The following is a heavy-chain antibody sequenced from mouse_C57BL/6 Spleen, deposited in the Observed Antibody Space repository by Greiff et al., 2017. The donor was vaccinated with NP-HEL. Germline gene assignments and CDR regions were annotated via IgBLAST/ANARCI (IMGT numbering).Heavy chain of an antibody. CDR2: ISGGGGNT. Sequence: EVQLVESGGGLVKPGGSLKLSCAASGFTFSSYTMSWVRQTPEKRLEWVATISGGGGNTYYPDSVKGRFTISRDNAKNTLYLQMSSLRSEDTALYYCARERLYGYDYAMDYWGQGTSVTVSS. CDR1: GFTFSSYT. CDR3: ARERLYGYDYAMDY. D-gene: IGHD2-2*01. J-gene: IGHJ4*01. V-gene: IGHV5-9*01.